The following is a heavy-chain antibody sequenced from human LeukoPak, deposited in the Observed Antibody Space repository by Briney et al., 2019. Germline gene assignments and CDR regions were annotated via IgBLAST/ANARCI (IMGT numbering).Heavy chain of an antibody. J-gene: IGHJ5*02. V-gene: IGHV3-23*01. CDR1: GFTFSSYA. CDR2: TSGSGGST. Sequence: PGGSLRLSCAASGFTFSSYAMSWVRQAPGKGLELFSATSGSGGSTYYADSVKGRFTISRDNSKNTLYLQMNSMRAEDTAVYYCARIVPRTLNWFDPWGQGTLVTVSS. D-gene: IGHD2-8*01. CDR3: ARIVPRTLNWFDP.